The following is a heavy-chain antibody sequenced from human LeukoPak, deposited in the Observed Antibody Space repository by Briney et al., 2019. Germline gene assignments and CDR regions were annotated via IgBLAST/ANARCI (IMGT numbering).Heavy chain of an antibody. CDR1: GYRFNTYW. Sequence: GESLRISWQGSGYRFNTYWIGWGRQMPGKGLEWMGINYPADSSTRYSPSFQGQVIMSADKSISTAYLQWSSLKASDTAIYYCARQSGNCDGGTCYFPFDRWGQGTLVTVSS. V-gene: IGHV5-51*01. CDR3: ARQSGNCDGGTCYFPFDR. D-gene: IGHD2-15*01. J-gene: IGHJ5*02. CDR2: NYPADSST.